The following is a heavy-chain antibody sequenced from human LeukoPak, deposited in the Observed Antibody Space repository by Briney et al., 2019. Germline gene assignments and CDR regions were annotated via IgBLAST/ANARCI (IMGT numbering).Heavy chain of an antibody. J-gene: IGHJ3*02. CDR3: ARGPSDDAFDI. CDR1: GFTVISNY. V-gene: IGHV3-53*01. Sequence: GGSLRLSCAASGFTVISNYMSWVRQAPGKGLEWVSVIYSGGSTYYADSVKGRFTISRDNSKNTLYLQMNSLRAEDTAVYYCARGPSDDAFDIWGQGTMVTVSS. CDR2: IYSGGST.